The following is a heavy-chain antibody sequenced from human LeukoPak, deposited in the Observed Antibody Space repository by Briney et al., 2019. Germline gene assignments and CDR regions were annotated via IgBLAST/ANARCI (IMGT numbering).Heavy chain of an antibody. D-gene: IGHD6-19*01. CDR3: AREVVVAGKGGFDY. J-gene: IGHJ4*02. CDR2: IYYSGST. Sequence: SQTLSLTCTVSGGSISSGDYYWSWIRQPPGKGLEWIGYIYYSGSTYYNPSLKSRVTISVDTSKNQFFLNLSSVTAADTAVYYCAREVVVAGKGGFDYRGQGTLVTVSS. V-gene: IGHV4-30-4*01. CDR1: GGSISSGDYY.